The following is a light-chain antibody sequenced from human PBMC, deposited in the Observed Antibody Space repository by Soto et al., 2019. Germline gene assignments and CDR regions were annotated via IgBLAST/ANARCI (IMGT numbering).Light chain of an antibody. CDR2: DGS. V-gene: IGKV1-33*01. CDR1: QSISIY. CDR3: QQYDNVVFT. Sequence: DIQMTQSPSSLSASVGDRVTITCRASQSISIYLNWYQQKPGKAPKILIYDGSNLETGVPGRFSGGGSGTHFTFTISSLQPEDIGTYYCQQYDNVVFTFGPGTKVDLK. J-gene: IGKJ3*01.